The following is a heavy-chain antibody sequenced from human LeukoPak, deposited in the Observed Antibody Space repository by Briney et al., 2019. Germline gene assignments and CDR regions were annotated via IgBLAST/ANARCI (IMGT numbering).Heavy chain of an antibody. CDR1: GYTFTSYY. CDR3: ARVVGPDCSSTSCYTGILYYYYGMDV. CDR2: INPSGGST. V-gene: IGHV1-46*01. J-gene: IGHJ6*02. D-gene: IGHD2-2*02. Sequence: EASVKVSCKASGYTFTSYYMHWVRQAPGQGLEWMGIINPSGGSTSYAQKFQGRVTMTRDTSTSTVYMELSSLRSEDTAVYYCARVVGPDCSSTSCYTGILYYYYGMDVWGQGTTVTVSS.